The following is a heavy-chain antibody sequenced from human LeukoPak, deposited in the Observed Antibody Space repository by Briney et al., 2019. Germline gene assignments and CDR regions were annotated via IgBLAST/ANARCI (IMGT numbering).Heavy chain of an antibody. CDR1: GGSISSYY. V-gene: IGHV4-59*01. J-gene: IGHJ3*02. Sequence: SETLSLTCTVPGGSISSYYWSWIRQPPGKGLEWIGYIYYSGSTKYNPSLKSRVTISVDTSKNQFSLKLSSVTAADTAVYYCATSLGATTYAFDIWGQGTMVTVSS. CDR2: IYYSGST. CDR3: ATSLGATTYAFDI. D-gene: IGHD1-26*01.